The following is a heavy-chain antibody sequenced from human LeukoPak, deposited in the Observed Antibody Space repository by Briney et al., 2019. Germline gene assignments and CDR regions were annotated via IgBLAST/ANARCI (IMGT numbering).Heavy chain of an antibody. CDR3: VRHDSSSPDY. Sequence: GESLKISCKGSGYTFINYWIGWVRHMPGKGLQWLGIIYPGDSDTKYSPSFQGQVTFSVDKSISTAYLHWSILKASDTAMYYCVRHDSSSPDYWGQGTLVTVSS. CDR2: IYPGDSDT. V-gene: IGHV5-51*01. J-gene: IGHJ4*02. CDR1: GYTFINYW. D-gene: IGHD6-13*01.